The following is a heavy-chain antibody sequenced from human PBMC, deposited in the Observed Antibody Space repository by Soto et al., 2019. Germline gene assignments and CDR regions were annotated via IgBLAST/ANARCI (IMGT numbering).Heavy chain of an antibody. CDR2: IIPILGIA. CDR3: ARDAKRGRGYDFYNWFDP. J-gene: IGHJ5*02. D-gene: IGHD3-3*01. V-gene: IGHV1-69*04. CDR1: GGTFSSYT. Sequence: GASVKVSCKASGGTFSSYTISWVRQAPGQGLEWMGRIIPILGIANYAQKFQGRVTITADKSTSTAYMELSSLRSEDTAVFYFARDAKRGRGYDFYNWFDPWGQGTLVTVSS.